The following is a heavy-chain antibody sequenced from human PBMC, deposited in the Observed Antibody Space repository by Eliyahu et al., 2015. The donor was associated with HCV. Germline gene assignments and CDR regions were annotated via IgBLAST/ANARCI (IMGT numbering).Heavy chain of an antibody. CDR3: AREGGMDV. V-gene: IGHV3-48*02. J-gene: IGHJ6*04. CDR1: GFSFXSYS. Sequence: EVQLVESGGGLVQPGGSLRLXCAGSGFSFXSYSMNWVRQAPGKGLEWVSYISSNSGTIYYADSVKGRFTISRXNAKNSLYLQMNSLRDEDTAVYYCAREGGMDVWGKGTTVTVSS. D-gene: IGHD3-16*01. CDR2: ISSNSGTI.